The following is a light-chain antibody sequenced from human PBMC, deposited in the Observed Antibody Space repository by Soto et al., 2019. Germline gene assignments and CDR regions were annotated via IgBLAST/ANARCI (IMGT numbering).Light chain of an antibody. CDR1: SSNIGAGYD. J-gene: IGLJ3*02. Sequence: QPVLTQPPSVSGAPGQRVTISCTGSSSNIGAGYDVHWYQQRPGTAPKLLIFGNINRPSGVPERFSGSKSGTSASLAITGLQAEDEADYYCQAYDYSLTASVFGGGTKLTVL. CDR2: GNI. CDR3: QAYDYSLTASV. V-gene: IGLV1-40*01.